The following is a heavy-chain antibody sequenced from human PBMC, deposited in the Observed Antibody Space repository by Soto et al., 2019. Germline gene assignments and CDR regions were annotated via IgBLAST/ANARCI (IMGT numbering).Heavy chain of an antibody. D-gene: IGHD3-10*01. CDR2: ISYDGSNK. V-gene: IGHV3-30-3*01. CDR3: ARGGSGSYYNWDVDY. CDR1: GFTFSSYA. J-gene: IGHJ4*02. Sequence: QVQLVESGGGVVQPGRSLRLSCAASGFTFSSYAMHWVRQAPGKGLEWVAVISYDGSNKYYADSVKGRFTISRDNSKNTLYLQMNSLRAEDTAVYYCARGGSGSYYNWDVDYWGQGTLVTVSS.